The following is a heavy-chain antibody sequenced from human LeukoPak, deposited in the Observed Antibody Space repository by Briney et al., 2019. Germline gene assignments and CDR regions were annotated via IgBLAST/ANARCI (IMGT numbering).Heavy chain of an antibody. Sequence: ASVKASCKASGYTFTGYYMHWVRQAPGQELEWMGRINPNSGGTNYAQKFQGRVTMTRDTSISTAYMELSRLGSDDTAVYYCAISRQWLADDAFDIWGQGTMVTVSS. CDR3: AISRQWLADDAFDI. CDR1: GYTFTGYY. V-gene: IGHV1-2*06. J-gene: IGHJ3*02. CDR2: INPNSGGT. D-gene: IGHD6-19*01.